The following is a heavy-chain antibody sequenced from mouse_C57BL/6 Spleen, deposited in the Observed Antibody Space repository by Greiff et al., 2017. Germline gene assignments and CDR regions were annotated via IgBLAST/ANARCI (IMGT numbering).Heavy chain of an antibody. CDR2: INPSTGGT. Sequence: EVQLQQSGPELVKPGASVKISCKASGYSFTGYYMNWVKQSPEKSLEWIGEINPSTGGTTYNQKFKAKATLTVDKSSSTAYMQLKSLTSEDSAVYDCARFTTVVVHYYAMDYWGQGTSVTVSS. J-gene: IGHJ4*01. V-gene: IGHV1-42*01. D-gene: IGHD1-1*01. CDR3: ARFTTVVVHYYAMDY. CDR1: GYSFTGYY.